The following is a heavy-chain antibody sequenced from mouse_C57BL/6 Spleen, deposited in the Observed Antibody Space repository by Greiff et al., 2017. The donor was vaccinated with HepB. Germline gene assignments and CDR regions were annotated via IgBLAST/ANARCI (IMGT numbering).Heavy chain of an antibody. Sequence: EVQLQQSGPELVKPGASVKISCKASGYTFTDYYMNWVKQSHGKSLEWIGDINPNNGGTSYNQKFKGKATLTVDKSSSTAYMELRSLTSEDSAVYYCARGELGQGYWGQSTTLTVSS. V-gene: IGHV1-26*01. CDR2: INPNNGGT. CDR3: ARGELGQGY. J-gene: IGHJ2*01. D-gene: IGHD4-1*01. CDR1: GYTFTDYY.